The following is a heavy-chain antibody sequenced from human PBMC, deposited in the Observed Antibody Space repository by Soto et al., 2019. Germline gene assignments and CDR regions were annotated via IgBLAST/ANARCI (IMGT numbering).Heavy chain of an antibody. CDR1: GFDFSGSE. Sequence: RGSLRLSCTASGFDFSGSEMNWFRQAPGKGLEWVAYITGSGGAMFHADSLKGRFSISRDNAKNSLFLEMNNLTADDAGVYYCAKVAPFILGSPFWGQGTLVTVSS. J-gene: IGHJ4*02. CDR2: ITGSGGAM. V-gene: IGHV3-48*03. D-gene: IGHD2-21*01. CDR3: AKVAPFILGSPF.